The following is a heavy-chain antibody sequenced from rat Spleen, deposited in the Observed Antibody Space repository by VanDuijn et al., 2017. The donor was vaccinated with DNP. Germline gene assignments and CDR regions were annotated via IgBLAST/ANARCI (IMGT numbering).Heavy chain of an antibody. CDR2: ITSSGENT. D-gene: IGHD1-11*01. CDR1: GFTFNKYW. CDR3: ARGGSDYTDYESQRWFAY. Sequence: EVQLVESGGDLVQPGRSLKLSCVASGFTFNKYWMTWIRQVPGKGLEWVAAITSSGENTYYLDSVKGRFTISRDSAKNTLSLQMNSLRSEDTATYYWARGGSDYTDYESQRWFAYWGQGTLVTVSS. V-gene: IGHV5-31*01. J-gene: IGHJ3*01.